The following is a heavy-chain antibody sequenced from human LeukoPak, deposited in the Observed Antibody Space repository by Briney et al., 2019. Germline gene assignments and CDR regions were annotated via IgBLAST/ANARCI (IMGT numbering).Heavy chain of an antibody. CDR2: IIPIFGTA. V-gene: IGHV1-69*05. Sequence: GSPVKVSCKASGDTFSRYSISWVRQAPGQGLEWVGGIIPIFGTANYPRKLQGRVTITTDESTRTAYMELSSLRSEDTAVYYCATQLDGYNFIFDYWGQGTPVTVSS. CDR3: ATQLDGYNFIFDY. CDR1: GDTFSRYS. J-gene: IGHJ4*02. D-gene: IGHD5-24*01.